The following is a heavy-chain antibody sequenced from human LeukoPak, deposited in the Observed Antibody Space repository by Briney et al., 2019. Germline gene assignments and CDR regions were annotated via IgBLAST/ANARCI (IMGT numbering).Heavy chain of an antibody. CDR2: IGIRGDT. CDR3: AKAIGYSGYEHFDY. J-gene: IGHJ4*02. V-gene: IGHV3-13*01. D-gene: IGHD5-12*01. Sequence: GGSLRLSCAASGFTFIDYDMHWVRQVIGKGLEWVSAIGIRGDTHYSGSVKGRFTISRENAESSLYLQMNSLRAEDTALYYCAKAIGYSGYEHFDYWGQGTLVTVSS. CDR1: GFTFIDYD.